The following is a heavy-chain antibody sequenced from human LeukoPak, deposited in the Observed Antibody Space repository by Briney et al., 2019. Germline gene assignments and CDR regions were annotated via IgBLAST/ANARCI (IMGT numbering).Heavy chain of an antibody. CDR1: GFIFRNHG. J-gene: IGHJ4*02. V-gene: IGHV3-30*02. Sequence: GRSLRLSCAASGFIFRNHGMHWVRQAPGKGLEWVTFIWYDGSEKYYADSVRGRFTISRDNSKNTVNLQMNSLRTEDTALYYCAKDLSSGWSFDSWGQGTLVTVSS. D-gene: IGHD6-19*01. CDR2: IWYDGSEK. CDR3: AKDLSSGWSFDS.